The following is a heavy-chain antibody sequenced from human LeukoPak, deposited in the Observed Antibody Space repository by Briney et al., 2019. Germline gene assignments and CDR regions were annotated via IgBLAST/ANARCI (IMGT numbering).Heavy chain of an antibody. CDR1: GGSISSYY. Sequence: PSETLSLTCPVSGGSISSYYWSWIRQPDGKGLEWIGRTYTSGSTNYNPSLKSRVTMSVDTSKNQFSLKLSSVTAADTAVYYCARAAVAGGLFDYWGQGTLVTVSS. D-gene: IGHD6-19*01. CDR3: ARAAVAGGLFDY. V-gene: IGHV4-4*07. CDR2: TYTSGST. J-gene: IGHJ4*02.